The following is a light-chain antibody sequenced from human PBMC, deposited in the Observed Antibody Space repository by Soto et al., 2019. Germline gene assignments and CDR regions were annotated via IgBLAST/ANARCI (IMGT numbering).Light chain of an antibody. Sequence: QSVLTQPRSVSGSPGQSVAISCTGTSSDVGGYYYISWYQHHPGKAPKLMIYDVTKRPSGVPDRFSGSKSGITASLTISGLQADDEADYYCCSYAGTYTFYVFGSGTKGTVL. J-gene: IGLJ1*01. V-gene: IGLV2-11*01. CDR3: CSYAGTYTFYV. CDR1: SSDVGGYYY. CDR2: DVT.